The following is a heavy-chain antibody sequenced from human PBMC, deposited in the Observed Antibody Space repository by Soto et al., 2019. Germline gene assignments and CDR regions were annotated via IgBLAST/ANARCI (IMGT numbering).Heavy chain of an antibody. D-gene: IGHD2-8*01. CDR2: IYYSGNT. CDR1: GDSISSGYYY. J-gene: IGHJ4*02. CDR3: ARDNGYFDY. V-gene: IGHV4-61*01. Sequence: SETLSLTCSVSGDSISSGYYYWSWIRQPPGKGLEWIGYIYYSGNTNYDPSLKSRVTMSVDTSKNQFSLKLRSMTAADTAVYYCARDNGYFDYWGQGALVTVSS.